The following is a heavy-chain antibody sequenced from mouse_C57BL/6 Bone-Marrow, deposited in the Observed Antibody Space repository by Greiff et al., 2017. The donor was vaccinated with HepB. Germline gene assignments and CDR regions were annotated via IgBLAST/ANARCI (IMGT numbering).Heavy chain of an antibody. CDR3: SRDRFDYYFDY. V-gene: IGHV5-6*01. Sequence: EVQRVESGGDLVRPGGSLILSCAASGFTFSTSGMSWVRQTPDKRLEWVATINTGGTYTYYADSVRGRFTISKDSAKNTLFLLMSSLRSEDSGIYYCSRDRFDYYFDYWGQGTTLTVSS. J-gene: IGHJ2*01. CDR2: INTGGTYT. CDR1: GFTFSTSG. D-gene: IGHD2-14*01.